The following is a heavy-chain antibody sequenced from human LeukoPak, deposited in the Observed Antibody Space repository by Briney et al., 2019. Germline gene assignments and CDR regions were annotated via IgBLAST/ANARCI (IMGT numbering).Heavy chain of an antibody. D-gene: IGHD3-22*01. J-gene: IGHJ3*02. CDR1: GGSISSYY. CDR2: IYYSGST. V-gene: IGHV4-59*08. CDR3: ARVTYHYDSSGPDI. Sequence: SETLSLTCTVSGGSISSYYWSWIRQPPGKGLEWIGYIYYSGSTNYNPSLKSRVTISVDTSKNQFSLKLSSVTAADTAVYYCARVTYHYDSSGPDIWGQGTMVTVSS.